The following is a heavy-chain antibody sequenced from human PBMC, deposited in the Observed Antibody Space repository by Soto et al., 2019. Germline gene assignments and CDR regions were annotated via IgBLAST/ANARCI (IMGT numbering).Heavy chain of an antibody. Sequence: KSSETLSLTCNVSGDSIKTHYWSWIRQPPGKGLEWIGYIYYSGSTLYNPSLKRRVTISVDTAKNQFSLRLNSVTAADTAVYYCASGWMAAFDNWGQGTLVTVSS. CDR2: IYYSGST. CDR1: GDSIKTHY. D-gene: IGHD2-2*03. CDR3: ASGWMAAFDN. V-gene: IGHV4-59*11. J-gene: IGHJ4*02.